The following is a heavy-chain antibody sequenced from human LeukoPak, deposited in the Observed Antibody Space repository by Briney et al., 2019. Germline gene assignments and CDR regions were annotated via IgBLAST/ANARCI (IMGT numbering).Heavy chain of an antibody. CDR1: GFTFSTSA. V-gene: IGHV3-64D*09. Sequence: GGSLRLSCSASGFTFSTSAMHWVRQAPGKGLEYVSAISSNGGSTYYADSVKGRFTISRDNSKNTLHLQMSSLRAEDTAVYYCVGVRWFGGSNWFDRWGQGTLDTVSS. J-gene: IGHJ5*02. D-gene: IGHD3-10*01. CDR3: VGVRWFGGSNWFDR. CDR2: ISSNGGST.